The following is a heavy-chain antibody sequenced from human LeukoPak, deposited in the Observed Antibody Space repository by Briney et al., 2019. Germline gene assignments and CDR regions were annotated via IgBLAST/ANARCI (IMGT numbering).Heavy chain of an antibody. CDR1: GGSISSYY. J-gene: IGHJ4*02. D-gene: IGHD1-26*01. CDR2: IYYSGST. V-gene: IGHV4-59*08. CDR3: ARHTEGVGLDY. Sequence: SETLSLTCTVSGGSISSYYWSWIRQPPGKGLEWIGYIYYSGSTSYNPSLKSRITISVDTSKNQFSLKLSPVTAADTAVYYCARHTEGVGLDYWGQGTLVTVSS.